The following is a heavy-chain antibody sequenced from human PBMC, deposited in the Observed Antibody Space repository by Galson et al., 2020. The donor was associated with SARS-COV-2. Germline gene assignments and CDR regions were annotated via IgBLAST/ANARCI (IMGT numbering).Heavy chain of an antibody. CDR3: VRTQAAYCSCFSCIFCFAS. CDR1: GGSVSGDGDA. Sequence: ASETLSLTCTVSGGSVSGDGDAWRWVRQSPGTGLEWIGYVSRSGRTSYNPSLKTRVSMSLDRSENQFSLELTSVTAADTAMYYCVRTQAAYCSCFSCIFCFASWGQGSLVTVSS. V-gene: IGHV4-30-2*06. J-gene: IGHJ5*02. CDR2: VSRSGRT. D-gene: IGHD2-15*01.